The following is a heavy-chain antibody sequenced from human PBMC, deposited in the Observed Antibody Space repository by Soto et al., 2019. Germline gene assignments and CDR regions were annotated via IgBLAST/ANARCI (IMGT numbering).Heavy chain of an antibody. CDR3: ARVLARRNYYGSGSYSPYYYYCGMDV. Sequence: PSETLSLTCTVSSGSISCYYWSCIRQPPGKELEWIGYIYYSGSTNYNPSLKSRVTISLDTSKNQFSLKLSSVTAADTAVYYCARVLARRNYYGSGSYSPYYYYCGMDVWCQGTTVTVSS. CDR2: IYYSGST. D-gene: IGHD3-10*01. J-gene: IGHJ6*02. V-gene: IGHV4-59*01. CDR1: SGSISCYY.